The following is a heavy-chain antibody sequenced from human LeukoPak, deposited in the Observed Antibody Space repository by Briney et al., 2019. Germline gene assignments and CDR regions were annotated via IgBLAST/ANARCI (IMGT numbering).Heavy chain of an antibody. Sequence: GGSLRLSCAASGFTFSSYEMNWVRQAPGKGLEWVSYISSGGSTIYYADSVKGRFTISRDNAKNSLYLQMNSLRAEDTAVYYCARDAATDSWGQGTLVTVSS. J-gene: IGHJ4*02. CDR2: ISSGGSTI. CDR1: GFTFSSYE. CDR3: ARDAATDS. V-gene: IGHV3-48*03.